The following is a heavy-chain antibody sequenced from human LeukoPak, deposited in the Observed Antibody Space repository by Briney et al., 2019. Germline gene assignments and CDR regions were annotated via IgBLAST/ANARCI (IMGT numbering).Heavy chain of an antibody. CDR1: GFTFSSYG. J-gene: IGHJ4*02. CDR3: ARGPYSSGWELKYYFDY. D-gene: IGHD6-19*01. V-gene: IGHV3-33*01. CDR2: IWYDGSNK. Sequence: LTGGSLRLSCAASGFTFSSYGMHWVRQAPGKGLEWVAVIWYDGSNKYYADSVKGRFTISRDNSKNTLYLQVNSLRSDDTAVYYCARGPYSSGWELKYYFDYWGQGTLVTVSS.